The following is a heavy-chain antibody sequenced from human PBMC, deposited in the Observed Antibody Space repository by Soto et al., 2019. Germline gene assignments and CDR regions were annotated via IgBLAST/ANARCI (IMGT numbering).Heavy chain of an antibody. Sequence: SETLSLTCTVSGGSISSYYWSWIRQPPGKGLEWIGYIYYSGSTNYNPSLKSRVTISVDTSKNQFSLKLSSVTAADTAVYYCAREGISENWFDPWGQGTLVTVSS. D-gene: IGHD6-13*01. CDR2: IYYSGST. V-gene: IGHV4-59*01. J-gene: IGHJ5*01. CDR1: GGSISSYY. CDR3: AREGISENWFDP.